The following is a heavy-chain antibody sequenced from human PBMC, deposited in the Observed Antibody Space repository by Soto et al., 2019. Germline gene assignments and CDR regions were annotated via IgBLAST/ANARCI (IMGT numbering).Heavy chain of an antibody. V-gene: IGHV1-18*01. Sequence: ASVKASCKASGYTFTSYGISWVRQAPGQGLEWMGWINTYSGQTNYAQKVQGRVFMTTDTSTATAYMELRSLNSDDTAVYYCARVLFGRGNWFDPWGQGTLVTVSS. CDR3: ARVLFGRGNWFDP. CDR1: GYTFTSYG. D-gene: IGHD3-3*01. CDR2: INTYSGQT. J-gene: IGHJ5*02.